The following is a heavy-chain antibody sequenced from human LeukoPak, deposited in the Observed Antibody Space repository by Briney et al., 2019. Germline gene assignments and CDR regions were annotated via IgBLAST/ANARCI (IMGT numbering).Heavy chain of an antibody. V-gene: IGHV3-21*01. Sequence: PGGSLRLSCAASGFTFSSYSMNWVRQAPGKGLEWVSSISSSSSYIHYADSVKGRFTISRDNAKNSLYLQMNSLRAEDTAAYYCARDQDSSSYFDYWGQGTLVTVSS. D-gene: IGHD6-6*01. CDR2: ISSSSSYI. CDR3: ARDQDSSSYFDY. J-gene: IGHJ4*02. CDR1: GFTFSSYS.